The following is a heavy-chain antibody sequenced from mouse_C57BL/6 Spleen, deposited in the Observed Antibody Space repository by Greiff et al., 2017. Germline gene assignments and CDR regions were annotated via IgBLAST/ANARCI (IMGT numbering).Heavy chain of an antibody. CDR2: IDPSDSDT. J-gene: IGHJ2*01. Sequence: VQLQQPGAELVKPGASVKLSCKASGYTFTSYWMQWVKQRPGQGLEWIGEIDPSDSDTNYNQKFKGKATLTVDTSSSTAYMQLSSLTSEDSAVYYWARLIHYWGQGTTLTVSS. CDR1: GYTFTSYW. CDR3: ARLIHY. V-gene: IGHV1-50*01.